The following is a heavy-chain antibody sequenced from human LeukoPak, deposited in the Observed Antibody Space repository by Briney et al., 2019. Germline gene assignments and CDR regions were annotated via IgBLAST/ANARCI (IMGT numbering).Heavy chain of an antibody. V-gene: IGHV3-53*01. D-gene: IGHD4-23*01. CDR2: IYSGGST. Sequence: GGSLRLSCAASGFTVSSNYMSWVRQAPGKGPEWVSVIYSGGSTYYADSVKGRFTISRDNSKSTLYLQMNSLRVEDTAVYYCARGRPHGNDYWGQGTLVTVSS. CDR3: ARGRPHGNDY. J-gene: IGHJ4*02. CDR1: GFTVSSNY.